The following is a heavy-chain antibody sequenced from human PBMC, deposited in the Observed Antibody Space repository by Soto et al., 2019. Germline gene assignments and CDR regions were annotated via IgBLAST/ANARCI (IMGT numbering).Heavy chain of an antibody. Sequence: QVQLVESGGGVVQPGRPLRLSCAASGFTFSSYAMHWVRQAPGKGLEWVAVISYDGSNKYYADSVKGRFTISRDNSKNTLYLQMNSLRAEDTAVYYCAGSGASFRYYYYGMDVWGQGTTVTVSS. D-gene: IGHD3-10*01. V-gene: IGHV3-30-3*01. J-gene: IGHJ6*02. CDR2: ISYDGSNK. CDR1: GFTFSSYA. CDR3: AGSGASFRYYYYGMDV.